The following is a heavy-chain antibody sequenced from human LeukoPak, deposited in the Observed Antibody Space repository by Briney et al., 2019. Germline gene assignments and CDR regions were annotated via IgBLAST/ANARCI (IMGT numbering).Heavy chain of an antibody. V-gene: IGHV3-43*02. J-gene: IGHJ3*02. CDR2: ISGDGGST. D-gene: IGHD3-3*01. CDR3: ASTLHEWLLSPSDAFHI. Sequence: GGSLRLSCAAYGFTFDDYAMHWVRQAPWKGLEWVSLISGDGGSTYYADSVKGRFTISRDNSKNSLYLQMNSLRTEDTALYYCASTLHEWLLSPSDAFHIWGQGTMVTVSS. CDR1: GFTFDDYA.